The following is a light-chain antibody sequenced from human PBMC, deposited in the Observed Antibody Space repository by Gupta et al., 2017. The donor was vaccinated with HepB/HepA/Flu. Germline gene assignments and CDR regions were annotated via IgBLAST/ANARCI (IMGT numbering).Light chain of an antibody. CDR2: KAS. CDR3: QHYNNYSPRWT. CDR1: QSIDNW. V-gene: IGKV1-5*03. J-gene: IGKJ1*01. Sequence: DIQMTQSPSTLSASVGDRVTITCRASQSIDNWLAWYQQKPGKAPKLLIYKASRLESGVSSRFIGSGSGTEFTLTISSLKTDDSATYYCQHYNNYSPRWTFGQGTKVGIK.